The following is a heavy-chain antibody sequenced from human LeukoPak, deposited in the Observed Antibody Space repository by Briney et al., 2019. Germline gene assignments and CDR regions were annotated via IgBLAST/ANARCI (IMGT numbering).Heavy chain of an antibody. Sequence: GGSLRLSCAASGFTFSSYAMSWVRQAPGKGLEWVSAISGSGGSTYYADSVKGRFTISRDNSKNTLYLQMNSLRAEDTAVYYCAKGRSRQRLADYYYYGMDVWGQGTTVTVSS. CDR1: GFTFSSYA. CDR2: ISGSGGST. V-gene: IGHV3-23*01. D-gene: IGHD6-25*01. J-gene: IGHJ6*02. CDR3: AKGRSRQRLADYYYYGMDV.